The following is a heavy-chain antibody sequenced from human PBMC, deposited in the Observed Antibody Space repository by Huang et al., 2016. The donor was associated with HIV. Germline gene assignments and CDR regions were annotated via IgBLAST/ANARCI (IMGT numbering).Heavy chain of an antibody. D-gene: IGHD2-21*01. J-gene: IGHJ4*02. CDR3: AREFVIFGAPLWPAY. V-gene: IGHV1-3*01. CDR2: INPGNGNT. Sequence: QVQLVQSGAEVKKPGASVKVSCKASGYSFTTYALHWVRQAPGHRLEWMGWINPGNGNTNYSQKFQGRVTIPRDTSASTVYMEVSSLTFEDTAVYYCAREFVIFGAPLWPAYWGQGTLISVSS. CDR1: GYSFTTYA.